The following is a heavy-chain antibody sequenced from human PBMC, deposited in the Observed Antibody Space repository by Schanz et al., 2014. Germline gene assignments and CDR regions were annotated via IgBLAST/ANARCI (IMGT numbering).Heavy chain of an antibody. Sequence: EEQLVESGGGLVQPGRSLRLSCAASGFMFEDYDMHWVRQAPGKGLEWVSGISWNGGTKDYADSVKGRFTISRDNAKNLMYLHLNSLRAEDTAVYYCAREVGGSFGQHYWGQGALVTVSS. D-gene: IGHD1-26*01. CDR2: ISWNGGTK. J-gene: IGHJ4*02. CDR1: GFMFEDYD. V-gene: IGHV3-9*01. CDR3: AREVGGSFGQHY.